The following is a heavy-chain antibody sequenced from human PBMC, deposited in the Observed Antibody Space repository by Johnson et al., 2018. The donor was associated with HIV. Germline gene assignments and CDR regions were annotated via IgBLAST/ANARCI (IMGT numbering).Heavy chain of an antibody. CDR2: IKSKTDGETT. CDR1: GFTFSNAW. J-gene: IGHJ3*02. Sequence: VQLVESGGGFIKPGGSLRLSCATSGFTFSNAWMNWVRQAPGKGLEWVARIKSKTDGETTDYAAPVKGRFTISREDSKNTLYLQMNSLKADDTAVYYWTTGTIWGRGTKVTVSS. V-gene: IGHV3-15*01. CDR3: TTGTI.